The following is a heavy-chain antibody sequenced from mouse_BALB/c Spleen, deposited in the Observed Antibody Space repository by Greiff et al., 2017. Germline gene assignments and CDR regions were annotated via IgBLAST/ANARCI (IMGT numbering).Heavy chain of an antibody. CDR3: ARDGYYLDY. CDR2: IDPANGNT. CDR1: GFNIKDTY. Sequence: EVKVVESGAELVKPGASVKLSCRASGFNIKDTYMHWVKQRPEQGLEWIGRIDPANGNTKYDPKFQGKATITADTSSNTAYLQLSSLTSEDTAVYYCARDGYYLDYWGQGTTLTVSS. D-gene: IGHD2-3*01. V-gene: IGHV14-3*02. J-gene: IGHJ2*01.